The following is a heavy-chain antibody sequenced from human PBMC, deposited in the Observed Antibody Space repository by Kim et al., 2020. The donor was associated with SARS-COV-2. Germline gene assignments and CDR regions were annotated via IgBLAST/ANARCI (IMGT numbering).Heavy chain of an antibody. CDR3: ARLNYYDSRGYYEFDY. CDR2: IYYSGST. CDR1: GGSISSSSYY. Sequence: SETLSLTCTVSGGSISSSSYYWGWIRQPPGKGLEWIGGIYYSGSTYYNPSLKSRVTISVDTSKNQFSLKLSSVTAADTAVYYCARLNYYDSRGYYEFDYWGQGTLVTVSS. D-gene: IGHD3-22*01. V-gene: IGHV4-39*01. J-gene: IGHJ4*02.